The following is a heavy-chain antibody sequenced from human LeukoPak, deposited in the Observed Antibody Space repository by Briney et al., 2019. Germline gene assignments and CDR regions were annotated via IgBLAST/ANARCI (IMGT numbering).Heavy chain of an antibody. CDR1: GGSISSYY. CDR3: ARFGPAAPDNYYYYYMDV. CDR2: IYTSGST. Sequence: SETLSLTCTVSGGSISSYYWSWIRQPAGKGLEWIGRIYTSGSTNYNPSLKSRVTMPVDTPKNQFSLKLSSVTAVDTAVYYCARFGPAAPDNYYYYYMDVWGKGTTVTVSS. J-gene: IGHJ6*03. V-gene: IGHV4-4*07. D-gene: IGHD2-2*01.